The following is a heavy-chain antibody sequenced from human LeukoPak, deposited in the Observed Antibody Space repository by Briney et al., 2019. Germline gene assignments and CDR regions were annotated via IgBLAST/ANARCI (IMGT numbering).Heavy chain of an antibody. D-gene: IGHD5-18*01. J-gene: IGHJ5*02. CDR3: ARAPTSMVTGWFDP. CDR1: GGSISSSNW. Sequence: SGTLSLTCAVSGGSISSSNWWSWVRQPPGKGLEWIGEIYHSGSTNYNPSLKSRVIISVDKSKNQFSLKLNSVTAADTAVYYCARAPTSMVTGWFDPWGQGTLVTVSS. V-gene: IGHV4-4*02. CDR2: IYHSGST.